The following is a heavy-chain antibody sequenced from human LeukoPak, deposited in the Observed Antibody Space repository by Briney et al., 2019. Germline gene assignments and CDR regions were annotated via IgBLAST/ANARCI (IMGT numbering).Heavy chain of an antibody. Sequence: GASVKVSCKASGYTFTSYYMHWVRQAPGQGLEWMGIINPSGGSTSYAQKFQGRVTMTRDTSTSTVYMELSSLRSEDTAVHYCASAYYYDSSGYLPLGYWGQGTLVTVSS. J-gene: IGHJ4*02. CDR3: ASAYYYDSSGYLPLGY. D-gene: IGHD3-22*01. CDR2: INPSGGST. V-gene: IGHV1-46*01. CDR1: GYTFTSYY.